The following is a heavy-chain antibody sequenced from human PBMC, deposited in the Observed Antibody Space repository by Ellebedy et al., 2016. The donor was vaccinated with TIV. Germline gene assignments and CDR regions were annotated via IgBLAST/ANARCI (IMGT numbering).Heavy chain of an antibody. Sequence: PGGSLRLSCKASGSSFSTYWITWVRQMPGNGLEWMGKIDPTDSYTNYSPSFQGLVTISADESASTAYLQWPSLKASDSATYYCSRHRGYGMDVWGQGTTVTVSS. CDR3: SRHRGYGMDV. D-gene: IGHD3-10*01. CDR1: GSSFSTYW. V-gene: IGHV5-10-1*01. J-gene: IGHJ6*02. CDR2: IDPTDSYT.